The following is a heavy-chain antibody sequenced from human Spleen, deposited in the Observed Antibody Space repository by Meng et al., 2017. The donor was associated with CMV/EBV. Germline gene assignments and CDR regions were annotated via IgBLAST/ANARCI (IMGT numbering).Heavy chain of an antibody. D-gene: IGHD3-16*01. CDR3: ARGLARRRHDAFDI. CDR2: VNPTGSST. Sequence: ASVKVSCKASGYTFTNYYMHWVRQAPGQGLEWMGVVNPTGSSTSYAQKFQGRVTLTRDTSTSTVYMELSNLRSDDTAVYYCARGLARRRHDAFDIWGQGTLVTVSS. CDR1: GYTFTNYY. V-gene: IGHV1-46*01. J-gene: IGHJ3*02.